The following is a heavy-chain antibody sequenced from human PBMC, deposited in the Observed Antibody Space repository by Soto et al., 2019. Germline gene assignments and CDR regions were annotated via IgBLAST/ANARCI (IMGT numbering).Heavy chain of an antibody. CDR2: INPNSGGT. V-gene: IGHV1-2*04. CDR3: ARGNEKPLSLGYSGCDPAGYYYYIDV. Sequence: QVQLVQSGAEVKKPGASVKVSCKASGYTFTGYYMHWVRQAPGQGLEWMGWINPNSGGTNNAQKFQGWVTMTRDTSISTAYMERSRLRSDDTAVYYCARGNEKPLSLGYSGCDPAGYYYYIDVWGKGTTVTVSS. J-gene: IGHJ6*03. CDR1: GYTFTGYY. D-gene: IGHD5-12*01.